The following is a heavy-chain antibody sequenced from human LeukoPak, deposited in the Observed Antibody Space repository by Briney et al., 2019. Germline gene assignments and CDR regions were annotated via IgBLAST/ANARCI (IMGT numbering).Heavy chain of an antibody. CDR3: TKEGLPSGSSWSAWFDP. D-gene: IGHD3-10*01. J-gene: IGHJ5*02. Sequence: GGSLRLSCAASGFTFSNYWMSWVRQAPGNGPEWVANIKEDESEKNYVNSVKGRFTISRDNSKNTMYLQMNSLRAEDTAVYYCTKEGLPSGSSWSAWFDPWGQGTLVTVSS. CDR1: GFTFSNYW. V-gene: IGHV3-7*01. CDR2: IKEDESEK.